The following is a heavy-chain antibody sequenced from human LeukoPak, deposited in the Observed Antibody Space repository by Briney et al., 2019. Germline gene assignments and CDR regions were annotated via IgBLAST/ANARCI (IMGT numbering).Heavy chain of an antibody. CDR3: ARLYRSSSGGDY. V-gene: IGHV5-51*01. CDR1: GYSFSSYW. CDR2: IYPSDSET. J-gene: IGHJ4*02. Sequence: GGSLQISCKGSGYSFSSYWIGWVRQMPGKGLEWMGIIYPSDSETRYSPSFRGQVTISADKSISTAYLQWSSLKASDTAMYYCARLYRSSSGGDYWGQGTLVTVSS. D-gene: IGHD6-13*01.